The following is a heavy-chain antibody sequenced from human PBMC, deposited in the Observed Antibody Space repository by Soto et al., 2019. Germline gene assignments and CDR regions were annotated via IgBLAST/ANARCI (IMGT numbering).Heavy chain of an antibody. D-gene: IGHD4-4*01. CDR1: GYSFTSYW. Sequence: PGASLTISGKVSGYSFTSYWISWVRQMPGKGLEWMGRIDPIDSYTNYSPSFQGHVTISADKSISTAYLQWSSLKASDTAMYYCARRAQYYAFDIWGQGTMVTVSS. V-gene: IGHV5-10-1*01. CDR2: IDPIDSYT. J-gene: IGHJ3*02. CDR3: ARRAQYYAFDI.